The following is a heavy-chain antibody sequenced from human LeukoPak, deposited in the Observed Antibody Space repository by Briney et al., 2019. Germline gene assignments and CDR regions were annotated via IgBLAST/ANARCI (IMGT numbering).Heavy chain of an antibody. CDR2: IYYSGST. V-gene: IGHV4-39*01. D-gene: IGHD3-22*01. J-gene: IGHJ3*02. CDR3: ARRGDSSGYANADDAFDI. CDR1: GGSISSSFYY. Sequence: PSETLSLTCTVSGGSISSSFYYWGWIRQPPGKGLEWIGTIYYSGSTYYNPSLKTRVTISVDTSKNQFSLKLSSVTAADTAVYYRARRGDSSGYANADDAFDIWGQGTMVTASS.